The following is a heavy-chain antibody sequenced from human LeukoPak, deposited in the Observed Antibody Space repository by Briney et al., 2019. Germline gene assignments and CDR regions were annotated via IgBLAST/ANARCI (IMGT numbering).Heavy chain of an antibody. Sequence: ASVKVSCKASGYTFTCYYMHWVRQAPGQGLELMGRINPNSGGTNYAQKFQGRVTMTRDTSISTAYMELSRLRSDDTAVYYCARGPLVPNYYYYMDVWGKGTTVTVSS. D-gene: IGHD2-8*02. J-gene: IGHJ6*03. CDR2: INPNSGGT. CDR3: ARGPLVPNYYYYMDV. CDR1: GYTFTCYY. V-gene: IGHV1-2*06.